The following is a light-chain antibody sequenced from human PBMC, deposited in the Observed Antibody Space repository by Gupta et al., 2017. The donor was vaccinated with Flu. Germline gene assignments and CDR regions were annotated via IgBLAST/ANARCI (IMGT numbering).Light chain of an antibody. CDR3: QQDATSPRT. Sequence: VSPQSPGPLSLSPGKSAPSSCGTRQRLGSYLAWYHQKPGQAPRLLIYDTSTRAAGVPDRFSGSGSGTDFTLTISRLEPEDFAFYYCQQDATSPRTFGEGTKVEMK. V-gene: IGKV3-20*01. J-gene: IGKJ4*02. CDR1: QRLGSY. CDR2: DTS.